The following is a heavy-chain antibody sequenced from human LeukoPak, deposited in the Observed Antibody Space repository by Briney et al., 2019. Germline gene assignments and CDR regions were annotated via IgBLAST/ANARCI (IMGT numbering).Heavy chain of an antibody. J-gene: IGHJ5*02. V-gene: IGHV1-18*01. CDR2: ISAYNGNT. D-gene: IGHD3-10*01. CDR3: ARDTLLWFGELEPNWFDP. Sequence: ASVKVSCKASGYTFTSYGISWVRQAPGQGLEWMGWISAYNGNTNYAQKLQGRVTMTTDTSTSTAYMELRSLRSDDTAVYYCARDTLLWFGELEPNWFDPWGQGTLVTVSS. CDR1: GYTFTSYG.